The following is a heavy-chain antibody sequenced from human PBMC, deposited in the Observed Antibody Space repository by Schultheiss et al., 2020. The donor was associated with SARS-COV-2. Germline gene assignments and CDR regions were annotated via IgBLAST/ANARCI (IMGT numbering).Heavy chain of an antibody. CDR3: ARGYCSGGSCYYIDY. Sequence: GESLKISCAASGFTFSSYGMHWVRQAPGKGLEWVSLISWDGGSTYYADSVKGRFTISRDNSKNTLYLQMNSLRAEDTAVYYCARGYCSGGSCYYIDYWGQGTLVTVSS. J-gene: IGHJ4*02. CDR2: ISWDGGST. V-gene: IGHV3-NL1*01. CDR1: GFTFSSYG. D-gene: IGHD2-15*01.